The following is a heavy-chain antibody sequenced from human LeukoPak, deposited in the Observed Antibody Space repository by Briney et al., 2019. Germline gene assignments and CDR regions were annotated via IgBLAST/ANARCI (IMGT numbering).Heavy chain of an antibody. J-gene: IGHJ5*02. CDR1: GGSIRSYY. CDR2: IYHSGST. Sequence: SETLSLTCSVSGGSIRSYYWTWIRQPPGKGLEWIGEIYHSGSTNYNPSLKSRVTISVDKSKNQFSLKLSSVTAADTAVYYCARDLRIYSGHWFDPWGQGTLVTVSS. D-gene: IGHD5-12*01. CDR3: ARDLRIYSGHWFDP. V-gene: IGHV4-59*12.